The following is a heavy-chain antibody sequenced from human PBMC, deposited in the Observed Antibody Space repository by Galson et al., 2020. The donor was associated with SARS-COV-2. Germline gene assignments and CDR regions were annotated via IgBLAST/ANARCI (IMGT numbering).Heavy chain of an antibody. CDR2: VYPSGTT. CDR3: ARQGVNMIVLVTVPGWYFDL. V-gene: IGHV4-38-2*02. J-gene: IGHJ2*01. D-gene: IGHD3-22*01. Sequence: SETLSLTCTVSGYSVSTTNYWGWLQQPPARRLEWIGSVYPSGTTYYNPSLNRRVTITVDTSKNQFSLRLDSVTAADTALYYWARQGVNMIVLVTVPGWYFDLWGRGTLVTVSS. CDR1: GYSVSTTNY.